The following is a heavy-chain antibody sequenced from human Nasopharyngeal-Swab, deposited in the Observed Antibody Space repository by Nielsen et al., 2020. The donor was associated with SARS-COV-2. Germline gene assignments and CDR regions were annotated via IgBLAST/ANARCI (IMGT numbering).Heavy chain of an antibody. CDR1: GFTVSSNY. D-gene: IGHD4-17*01. Sequence: ESLKISCEASGFTVSSNYMSWVRQAPGKGLEWVSVIFSGGSTFYADSVKGRFTISRDTSKNTLYLQMFSLRAEDTAVYYCARDFLGGDSTNWGQGTLVTVSS. V-gene: IGHV3-53*01. CDR2: IFSGGST. CDR3: ARDFLGGDSTN. J-gene: IGHJ1*01.